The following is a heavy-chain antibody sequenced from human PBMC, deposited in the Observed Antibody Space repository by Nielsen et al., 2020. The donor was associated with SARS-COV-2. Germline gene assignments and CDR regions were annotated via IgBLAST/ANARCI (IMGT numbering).Heavy chain of an antibody. J-gene: IGHJ6*02. CDR3: AKGSIAAAAYYYYYGMDV. V-gene: IGHV3-30-3*02. D-gene: IGHD6-13*01. Sequence: WIRQPPGKGLEWVAIISLDGSETYYTDSVRGRFTISRDNSKNTLYLQMNSLRAEDTAVYYCAKGSIAAAAYYYYYGMDVWGQGTTVTVSS. CDR2: ISLDGSET.